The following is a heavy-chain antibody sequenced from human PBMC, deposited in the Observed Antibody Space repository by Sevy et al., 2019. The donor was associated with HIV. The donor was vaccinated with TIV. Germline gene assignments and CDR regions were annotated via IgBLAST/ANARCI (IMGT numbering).Heavy chain of an antibody. CDR2: IGYDGSNK. CDR3: AREPGMYGDYLLAYFDS. Sequence: GGSLRLSCAASGFTPSTYGMHWVRQAPGKGLEWVAVIGYDGSNKYYADSVKGRLSISRDNSKNTLFLQMDSLRAEDTAVYYCAREPGMYGDYLLAYFDSWGQGTLVTVSS. CDR1: GFTPSTYG. J-gene: IGHJ4*02. V-gene: IGHV3-33*01. D-gene: IGHD1-1*01.